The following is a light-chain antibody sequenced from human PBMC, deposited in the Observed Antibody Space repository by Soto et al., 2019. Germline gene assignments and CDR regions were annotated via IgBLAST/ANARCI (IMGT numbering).Light chain of an antibody. CDR3: LQDINYPWT. Sequence: AIQMTQSPSSLSASVGDRVTISCRASQGIGNSLGWYQQKPGTPPKVLIYGASNLQSWVPPRFRGSGSGTAFTLAISSLQPADSATYYCLQDINYPWTLGQGTKVEIK. CDR2: GAS. V-gene: IGKV1-6*01. CDR1: QGIGNS. J-gene: IGKJ1*01.